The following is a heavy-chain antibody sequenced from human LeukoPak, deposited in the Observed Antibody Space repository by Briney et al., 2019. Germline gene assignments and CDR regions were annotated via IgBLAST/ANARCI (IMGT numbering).Heavy chain of an antibody. CDR3: ATIGRGTIDR. D-gene: IGHD1-26*01. CDR2: IKGETNDETT. CDR1: GFTFTNAW. Sequence: PGGSLRLSCAASGFTFTNAWMNWVRQAPGQGLEWVGRIKGETNDETTDYAAPVKGRFIISRDDSRNTLYLQMNSLKSEDTGVYYCATIGRGTIDRWGQGILVTVSS. V-gene: IGHV3-15*07. J-gene: IGHJ5*02.